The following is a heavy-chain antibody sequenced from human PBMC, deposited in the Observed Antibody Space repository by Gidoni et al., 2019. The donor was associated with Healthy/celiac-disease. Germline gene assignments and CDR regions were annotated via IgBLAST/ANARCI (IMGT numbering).Heavy chain of an antibody. V-gene: IGHV3-48*02. D-gene: IGHD4-17*01. CDR3: ARERVYGDPTSIYYYYGMDV. CDR2: ISSSSSTI. Sequence: EVQLVESGGGLVQPGGSLRLSCAASGSTFSSYRMNWFRQAPGKGLEWVSYISSSSSTIYYAEAVKGRFTISRDNAKNSLYLQMNSLRDEDTAVYYCARERVYGDPTSIYYYYGMDVWGQGTTVTVSS. J-gene: IGHJ6*02. CDR1: GSTFSSYR.